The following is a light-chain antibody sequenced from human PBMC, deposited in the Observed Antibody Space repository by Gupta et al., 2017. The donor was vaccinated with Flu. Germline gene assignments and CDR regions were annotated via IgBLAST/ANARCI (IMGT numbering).Light chain of an antibody. CDR2: KDS. CDR3: QSADSSGTYVV. CDR1: AFPKQY. V-gene: IGLV3-25*02. Sequence: SYELTQPPSVSVSPGHTARITCSGDAFPKQYAYWYQQKPGQAPVLVIYKDSERPSGIPGRFSGSSSETTVTLTISGVQAEDEADYYYQSADSSGTYVVFGGGTKLTVL. J-gene: IGLJ2*01.